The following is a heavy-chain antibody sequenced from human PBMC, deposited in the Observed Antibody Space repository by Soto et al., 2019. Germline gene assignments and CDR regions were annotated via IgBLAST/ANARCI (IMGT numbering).Heavy chain of an antibody. V-gene: IGHV4-30-4*01. CDR3: ARVAAAGTGDAFDI. Sequence: SETLSLTCTVSGGSISSYYWSWIRQPPGKGLEWIGYIYYSGSTYYNPSLKSRVTISVDTSKNQFSLKLSSVTAADTAVYYCARVAAAGTGDAFDIWGQGTMVTVSS. J-gene: IGHJ3*02. CDR2: IYYSGST. D-gene: IGHD6-13*01. CDR1: GGSISSYY.